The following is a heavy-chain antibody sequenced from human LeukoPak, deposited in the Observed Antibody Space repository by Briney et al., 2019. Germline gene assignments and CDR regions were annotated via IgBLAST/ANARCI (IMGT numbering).Heavy chain of an antibody. D-gene: IGHD6-13*01. CDR2: ISGSGGGT. V-gene: IGHV3-23*01. J-gene: IGHJ4*02. Sequence: PGGSLRLSCAASGFTFSSYVMSWVRQAPGKGLEWVSAISGSGGGTHYADSVKGRFTISRDNSKNTLYLQMNSLRADDTAVYYCAKEWVPGGIAESRGQGTLVTVSS. CDR1: GFTFSSYV. CDR3: AKEWVPGGIAES.